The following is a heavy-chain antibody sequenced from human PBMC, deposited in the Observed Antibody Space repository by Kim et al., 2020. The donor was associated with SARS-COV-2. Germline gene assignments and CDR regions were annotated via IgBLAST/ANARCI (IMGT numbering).Heavy chain of an antibody. Sequence: NSNPSLHSRVAIAVHTSKNQFSLKLSSVTAADTAVYYCARWPKYGGYRDYWGQGTLVTVSS. CDR3: ARWPKYGGYRDY. J-gene: IGHJ4*02. D-gene: IGHD5-12*01. V-gene: IGHV4-59*01.